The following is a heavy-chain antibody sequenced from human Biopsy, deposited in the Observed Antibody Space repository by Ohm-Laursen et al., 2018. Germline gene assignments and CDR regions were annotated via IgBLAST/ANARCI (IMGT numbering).Heavy chain of an antibody. CDR1: GYLFINYG. CDR3: AKGWREEHYYAMDV. Sequence: SVKVSCKASGYLFINYGISWVRQAPGQGLEWLGWISTYNGNTNYAQKFRGRVTMTTDKPTSTAYVELRSLRSDDTAVYYCAKGWREEHYYAMDVWGQGTTVTVSS. J-gene: IGHJ6*02. CDR2: ISTYNGNT. V-gene: IGHV1-18*01.